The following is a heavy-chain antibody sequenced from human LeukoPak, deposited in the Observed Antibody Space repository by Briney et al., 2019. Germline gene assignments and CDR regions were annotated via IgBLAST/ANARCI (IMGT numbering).Heavy chain of an antibody. CDR3: ARDQYDTWSRRGNFDS. D-gene: IGHD3-3*01. V-gene: IGHV3-7*03. J-gene: IGHJ4*02. CDR2: INLDGSEK. CDR1: GFTLGKYW. Sequence: GGSLRLSCVASGFTLGKYWVSWVRQAPGKGLEWVANINLDGSEKNYVDSVKGRFTISRDNTKNSLYLQMNSLRAEDTAVFYCARDQYDTWSRRGNFDSWGQGTLVIVSS.